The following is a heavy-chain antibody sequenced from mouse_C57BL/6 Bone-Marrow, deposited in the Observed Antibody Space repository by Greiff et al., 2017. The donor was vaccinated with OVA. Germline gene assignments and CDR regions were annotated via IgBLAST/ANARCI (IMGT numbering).Heavy chain of an antibody. CDR2: ISDGGSYT. V-gene: IGHV5-4*01. CDR1: GFTFSSYA. D-gene: IGHD1-1*01. J-gene: IGHJ4*01. Sequence: EVQVAESGGGLVKPGGSLKLSCAASGFTFSSYAMSWVRQTPEKRLEWVATISDGGSYTYYPDNVKGRFTISRDNAKNNLYLQMSHLKSEDTAMYYCARDSLFYYYGPMDYWGQGTSVTVSS. CDR3: ARDSLFYYYGPMDY.